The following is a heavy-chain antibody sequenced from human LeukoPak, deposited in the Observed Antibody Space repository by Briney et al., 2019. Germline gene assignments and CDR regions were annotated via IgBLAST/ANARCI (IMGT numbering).Heavy chain of an antibody. V-gene: IGHV4-59*01. D-gene: IGHD2-15*01. CDR3: ARDQGCSGGSCYSVFDY. Sequence: SETLSLTCTVSGGSISSYYWSWIRQPPGKGLEWIGYIYYSGSTNYNPSLKSRVTISVDTSKNQFSLKLSSVTAADTAVYYCARDQGCSGGSCYSVFDYWGQGTLVTVSS. J-gene: IGHJ4*02. CDR1: GGSISSYY. CDR2: IYYSGST.